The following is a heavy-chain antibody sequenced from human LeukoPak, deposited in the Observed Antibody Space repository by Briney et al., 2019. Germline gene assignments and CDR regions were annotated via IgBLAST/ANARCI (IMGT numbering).Heavy chain of an antibody. CDR3: ARDRYTSL. CDR1: GFTFSNHW. J-gene: IGHJ4*02. V-gene: IGHV3-7*01. CDR2: IKEDGSAK. Sequence: PGRSLRLSCAASGFTFSNHWMSWVRQAPGKGLEWVANIKEDGSAKYYVDSVKGRFTISRDNARDSLYLQMNSLRVEDTAVYYCARDRYTSLWGQGTLVTVSS. D-gene: IGHD6-13*01.